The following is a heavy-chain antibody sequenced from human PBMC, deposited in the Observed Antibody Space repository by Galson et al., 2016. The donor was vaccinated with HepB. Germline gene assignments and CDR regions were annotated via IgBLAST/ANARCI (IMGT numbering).Heavy chain of an antibody. D-gene: IGHD1-26*01. CDR3: TRHVGSFSRFDP. Sequence: SLRLSCAGSGFTFSGSTIHWVRQASGKGLEWIGRIKSKATSYATAYAASVKDRFTISRDDSKNTAYLQLNSLKTEDTAVYYCTRHVGSFSRFDPWGQGTLVTVSS. CDR2: IKSKATSYAT. J-gene: IGHJ5*02. CDR1: GFTFSGST. V-gene: IGHV3-73*01.